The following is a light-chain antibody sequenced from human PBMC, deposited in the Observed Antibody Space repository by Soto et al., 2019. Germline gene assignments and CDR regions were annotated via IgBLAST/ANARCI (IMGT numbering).Light chain of an antibody. CDR3: QQYHRWPVT. CDR1: QSVTSN. CDR2: GAS. Sequence: EIVLTQSPGTLSLSPGERVTLSCRASQSVTSNLAWYQHKPGQAPRLLISGASTGATGLPARFSGSGSGTEFTFTINSLQSEDFAIYYCQQYHRWPVTFGGGTKVEIK. V-gene: IGKV3-15*01. J-gene: IGKJ4*01.